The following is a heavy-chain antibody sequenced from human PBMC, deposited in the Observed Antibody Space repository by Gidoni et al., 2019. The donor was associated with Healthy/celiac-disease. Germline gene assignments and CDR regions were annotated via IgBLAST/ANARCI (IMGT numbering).Heavy chain of an antibody. CDR3: ARSWAPTNMITCGGVIGPLDY. Sequence: QVQLQESGPGLVKPSLTLSLTCTVSGGSISSGGSYWSWIRQHPGKGLEWIGYIYYSGSTYYNPSLKSRVTISVDTSKNQFSLKLSSVTAADTAVYYCARSWAPTNMITCGGVIGPLDYWGQGTLVTVSS. CDR1: GGSISSGGSY. CDR2: IYYSGST. J-gene: IGHJ4*02. D-gene: IGHD3-16*01. V-gene: IGHV4-31*03.